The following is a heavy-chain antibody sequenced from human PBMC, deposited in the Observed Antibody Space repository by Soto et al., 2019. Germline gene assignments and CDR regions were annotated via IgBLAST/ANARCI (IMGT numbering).Heavy chain of an antibody. Sequence: LGGSLRLSCAASGFTFSSYSMNLVRQAPGKGLEWVSSISRSRSYIYDADSVEGRFTISRDNAQNSLYLQANSLRAEDTAVYYYARDSAVTTLNWFDPWGHGTLVNVSS. CDR2: ISRSRSYI. V-gene: IGHV3-21*01. D-gene: IGHD4-17*01. CDR3: ARDSAVTTLNWFDP. J-gene: IGHJ5*02. CDR1: GFTFSSYS.